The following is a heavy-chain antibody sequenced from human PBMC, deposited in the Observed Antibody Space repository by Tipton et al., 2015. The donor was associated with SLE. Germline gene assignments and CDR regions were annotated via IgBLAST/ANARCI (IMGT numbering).Heavy chain of an antibody. J-gene: IGHJ6*02. CDR3: ARAPIYYEGSGPESGLDV. CDR1: GGSINSSNW. CDR2: IYHSGTT. D-gene: IGHD3-22*01. V-gene: IGHV4-4*02. Sequence: GLVKPSGTLSLTCTVAGGSINSSNWWTWVRQSPGKGLEWLGDIYHSGTTNYNPSLKSRVTISVDKSKNQFSLKLTSVTAADTALYSCARAPIYYEGSGPESGLDVWGLGTTVTVSS.